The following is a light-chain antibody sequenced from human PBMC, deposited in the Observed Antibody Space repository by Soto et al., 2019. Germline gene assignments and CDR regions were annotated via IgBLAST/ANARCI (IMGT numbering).Light chain of an antibody. V-gene: IGKV1-27*01. CDR2: AAS. CDR1: QDISNY. J-gene: IGKJ1*01. Sequence: DIPMTQSPSSLSASVGDRVTITCRASQDISNYLAWYQQRPGKVPKLLIYAASTLQSGVPSRFGGSGSGTDFTLAISSLQPADVETYYCQTYNSAPWTGGQGTMVEIK. CDR3: QTYNSAPWT.